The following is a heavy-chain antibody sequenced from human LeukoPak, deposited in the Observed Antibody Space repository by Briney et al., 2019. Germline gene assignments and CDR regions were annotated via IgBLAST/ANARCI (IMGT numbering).Heavy chain of an antibody. J-gene: IGHJ4*02. V-gene: IGHV3-23*01. CDR1: GFTFSSYA. CDR2: TSCSGGST. D-gene: IGHD2-15*01. CDR3: AKNGGSQCYSHLDS. Sequence: GGSLRLSCAASGFTFSSYAMSWVRQAPGKGLEWVSGTSCSGGSTYYAGSVKGRFTISRDNSKNTLYLQMNSLRVEDTAVYYCAKNGGSQCYSHLDSWGQGTLVTVSS.